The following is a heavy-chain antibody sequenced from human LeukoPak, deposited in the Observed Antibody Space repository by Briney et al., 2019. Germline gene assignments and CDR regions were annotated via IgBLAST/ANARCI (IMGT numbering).Heavy chain of an antibody. CDR2: INGDGSTT. V-gene: IGHV3-74*01. CDR3: AEAASVRGVSY. Sequence: GXLRLSCAASGFTFSSYWMHWVRQAPGKGPLWVSHINGDGSTTNYADSVKGRFTISRDNAKNTLYLQMNSLRAEDTAVYYCAEAASVRGVSYWGQGTLVTVSS. CDR1: GFTFSSYW. J-gene: IGHJ4*02. D-gene: IGHD3-10*01.